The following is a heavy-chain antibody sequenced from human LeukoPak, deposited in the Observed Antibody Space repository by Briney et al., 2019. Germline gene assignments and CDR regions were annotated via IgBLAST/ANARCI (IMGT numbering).Heavy chain of an antibody. D-gene: IGHD3-9*01. CDR2: IYYTGST. V-gene: IGHV4-59*08. J-gene: IGHJ4*02. Sequence: PSETLSLTCTVSGASMRDYYWSWIRQPPGKGLEWIGYIYYTGSTNYNPSLKSRVTMSVDTSKNQISLKLSSVTAADSAVYYCVRRVRYFGQNDYWGQGTLVTVSS. CDR3: VRRVRYFGQNDY. CDR1: GASMRDYY.